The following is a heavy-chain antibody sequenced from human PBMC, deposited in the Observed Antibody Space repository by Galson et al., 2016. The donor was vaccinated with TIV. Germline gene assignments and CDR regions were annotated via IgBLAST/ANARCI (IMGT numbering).Heavy chain of an antibody. D-gene: IGHD5-18*01. J-gene: IGHJ4*02. Sequence: SLRLSCAASGFSIIDYYMTWIRRAPGKGLEFLSYISYSGSSTKYADSVKGRFTISRDNAKNSLYLQMNSLRGEDTAVYYCARDGDTPLVPIDYWGQGTLVTVSS. CDR3: ARDGDTPLVPIDY. V-gene: IGHV3-11*06. CDR2: ISYSGSST. CDR1: GFSIIDYY.